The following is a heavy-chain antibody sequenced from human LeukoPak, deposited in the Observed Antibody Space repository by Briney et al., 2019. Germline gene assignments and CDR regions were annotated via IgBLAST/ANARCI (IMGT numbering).Heavy chain of an antibody. CDR3: ARLVMTTFGGVIVLPGSKGGYFDY. Sequence: SETLSLTCTVSGGSISSSSYSWGWLRQPPGNGPEGLGSMFYSGSTYYTSSLKSRGTISVDTSKNRFSLELSSVTAADTAVYYCARLVMTTFGGVIVLPGSKGGYFDYWGQGTLVTVSS. CDR1: GGSISSSSYS. CDR2: MFYSGST. J-gene: IGHJ4*02. V-gene: IGHV4-39*01. D-gene: IGHD3-16*02.